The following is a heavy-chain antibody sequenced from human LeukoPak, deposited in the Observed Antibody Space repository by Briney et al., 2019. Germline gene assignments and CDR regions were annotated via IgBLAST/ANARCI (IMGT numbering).Heavy chain of an antibody. D-gene: IGHD3-3*01. CDR3: ARDLWFWSGHPQDLIVGDDY. V-gene: IGHV3-21*01. Sequence: PGGPLRLSCAASGFTFSSYSMNWVRQAPGKGLEWVSSISSTSGYINYADSVKGRFTISRDNAKNSLYLQMNSLRAEDTAVYYCARDLWFWSGHPQDLIVGDDYWGQGTLVTVSS. CDR1: GFTFSSYS. J-gene: IGHJ4*02. CDR2: ISSTSGYI.